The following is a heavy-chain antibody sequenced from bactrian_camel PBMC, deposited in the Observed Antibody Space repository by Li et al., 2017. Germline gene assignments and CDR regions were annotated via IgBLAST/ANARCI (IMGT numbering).Heavy chain of an antibody. J-gene: IGHJ7*01. CDR1: GFTFGSYY. D-gene: IGHD2*01. CDR2: VYSDGSKS. V-gene: IGHV3-2*01. Sequence: VQLVESGGGLVQPGGSLRLSCAASGFTFGSYYMNWVRQAPGKGLEWVATVYSDGSKSFTADSVKDRFTISRDNAQNTVYLQMNSLQSEDTGLYYCATDLLWDGTDYHTDYGMNYWGVGTQVTVS.